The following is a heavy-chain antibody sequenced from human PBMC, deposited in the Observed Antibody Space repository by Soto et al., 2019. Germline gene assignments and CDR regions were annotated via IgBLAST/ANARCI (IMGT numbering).Heavy chain of an antibody. J-gene: IGHJ6*02. CDR3: TTSNPQLLWFGESYYYYYGMDV. Sequence: GGSLRLSCAASGFTFSSYAMHWVRQAPGKGLEWVGRIKSKTDGGTTDYAAPVKGRFTISRDDSRNTLYLQMNSLKTEDTAVYYCTTSNPQLLWFGESYYYYYGMDVWGQGTTVTVSS. CDR1: GFTFSSYA. CDR2: IKSKTDGGTT. V-gene: IGHV3-15*07. D-gene: IGHD3-10*01.